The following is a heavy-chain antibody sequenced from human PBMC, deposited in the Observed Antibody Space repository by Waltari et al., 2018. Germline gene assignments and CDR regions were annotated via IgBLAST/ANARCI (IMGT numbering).Heavy chain of an antibody. V-gene: IGHV4-31*03. CDR2: IYYSGST. Sequence: QVQLQESGPGLVKPSQTLSLTCTVPGGSLSSGGYSCTWVRQHPGKGLEWIGYIYYSGSTYYNPSLKSRVTISVDTSKNQFSLKLSSVTAADTAVYYCARDHGSGSYYIWGQGTLVTVSS. CDR1: GGSLSSGGYS. CDR3: ARDHGSGSYYI. J-gene: IGHJ4*02. D-gene: IGHD3-10*01.